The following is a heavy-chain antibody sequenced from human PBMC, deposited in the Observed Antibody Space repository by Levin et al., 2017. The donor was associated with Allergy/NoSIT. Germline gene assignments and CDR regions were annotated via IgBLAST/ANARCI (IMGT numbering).Heavy chain of an antibody. V-gene: IGHV4-34*01. D-gene: IGHD3-10*01. CDR1: GGSFSGSY. Sequence: SQTLSLTCAVYGGSFSGSYWSWLRQPPGKGLEWIGEINHSGSTNYNPSLKSRVTISVDTSKNQFSLKLSSVTAADTAVYYCARGRITMVQGVIAPSYYFDYWGQGTLVTVSS. CDR3: ARGRITMVQGVIAPSYYFDY. J-gene: IGHJ4*02. CDR2: INHSGST.